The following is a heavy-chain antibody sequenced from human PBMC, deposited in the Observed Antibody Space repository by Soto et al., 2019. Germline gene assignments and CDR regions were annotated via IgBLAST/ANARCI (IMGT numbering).Heavy chain of an antibody. CDR2: IYHSGST. Sequence: PSETLSLTCAVSGGSISSGGYSWSWIRQPPGKGLEWIGYIYHSGSTYYNPSLKSRVSISVDMSKNQFSLKLSSVTAADTAVYYCARMQPYYYLTFSFDYWGQGTLVTVSS. D-gene: IGHD3-10*01. J-gene: IGHJ4*02. V-gene: IGHV4-30-2*01. CDR3: ARMQPYYYLTFSFDY. CDR1: GGSISSGGYS.